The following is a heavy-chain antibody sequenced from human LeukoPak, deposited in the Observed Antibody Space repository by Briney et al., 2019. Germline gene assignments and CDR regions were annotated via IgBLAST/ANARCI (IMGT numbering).Heavy chain of an antibody. Sequence: AGGSLRLSCAASGFTFSSYAMHWVRQAPGKGLEWVAVISYDGSNKYYADSVKGRFTISRDNSKNTLYLQMNSLRDEDTAVYYCAREGYWDNSGQEGFGYWGQGTLVTVSS. CDR1: GFTFSSYA. J-gene: IGHJ4*02. V-gene: IGHV3-30-3*01. CDR3: AREGYWDNSGQEGFGY. CDR2: ISYDGSNK. D-gene: IGHD6-25*01.